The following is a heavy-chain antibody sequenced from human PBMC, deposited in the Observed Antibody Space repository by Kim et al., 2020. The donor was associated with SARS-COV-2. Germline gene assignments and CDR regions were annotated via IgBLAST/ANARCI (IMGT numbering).Heavy chain of an antibody. D-gene: IGHD3-3*01. J-gene: IGHJ3*02. CDR2: ITVSGYTT. CDR3: AKDQTYDVWRVNDAFGI. Sequence: GGSLRLSCAGSGITLSNDGMGWVRQAPGKGLEWVSGITVSGYTTHYADSVRGRFTVSRDNSKNTVYLQMNNLRAEDTAVYYCAKDQTYDVWRVNDAFGIWGQGTMVTVSS. CDR1: GITLSNDG. V-gene: IGHV3-23*01.